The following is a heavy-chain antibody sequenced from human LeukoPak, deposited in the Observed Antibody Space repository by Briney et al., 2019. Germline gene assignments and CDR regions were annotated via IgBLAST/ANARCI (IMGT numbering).Heavy chain of an antibody. CDR2: IYYSGST. J-gene: IGHJ4*02. V-gene: IGHV4-59*08. Sequence: PSETLSLTCTVSGSSISSYYWSWIRQPPGKGLEWIGYIYYSGSTNYNPSLKSRVAISVDTSKNQFSLKLSSVTAADTAVYYCARADGYYFDYWGQGTLVTVSS. CDR3: ARADGYYFDY. CDR1: GSSISSYY.